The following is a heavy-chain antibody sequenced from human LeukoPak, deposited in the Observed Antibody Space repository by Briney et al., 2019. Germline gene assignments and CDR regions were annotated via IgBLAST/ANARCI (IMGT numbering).Heavy chain of an antibody. CDR2: IIPILGIA. V-gene: IGHV1-69*02. CDR1: GGTFSSYI. CDR3: ARRTYCGGDCSSAFDN. Sequence: SVKVCVKASGGTFSSYIISWVRQAPGQGLEWMGRIIPILGIANYAQKFQGRVTITADTSTSAAYMELSSLRSEDTAVYYCARRTYCGGDCSSAFDNWGQGTMVTVSS. J-gene: IGHJ3*02. D-gene: IGHD2-21*02.